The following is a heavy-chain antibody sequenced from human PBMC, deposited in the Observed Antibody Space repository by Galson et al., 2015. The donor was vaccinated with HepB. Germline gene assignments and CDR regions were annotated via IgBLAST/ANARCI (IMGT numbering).Heavy chain of an antibody. CDR3: VKDAYCSGSSCSDAFDI. CDR1: GFSFSSYA. V-gene: IGHV3-64D*06. J-gene: IGHJ3*02. CDR2: ISNNGGSP. Sequence: SLRLSCAASGFSFSSYAMHWIRQAPGKRLEHVSAISNNGGSPYYADSVKGRFTISRDNSKNTLYLQMSSLRAEDTAVYCCVKDAYCSGSSCSDAFDIWGQGTMVTVSS. D-gene: IGHD2-15*01.